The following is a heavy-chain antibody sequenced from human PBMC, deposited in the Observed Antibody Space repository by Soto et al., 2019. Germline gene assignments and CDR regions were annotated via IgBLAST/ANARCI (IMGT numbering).Heavy chain of an antibody. D-gene: IGHD3-22*01. CDR2: IGDGGDTT. CDR3: AKNRGIIMIVES. J-gene: IGHJ4*02. Sequence: SGGPLRLSCVASVFSFSSYEMNWVRQAPGKGLEWVSAIGDGGDTTYYADSVKGRFTISRDNSKNTLYLQMDSLRAEDTAVYYCAKNRGIIMIVESWGQGTLVTVSS. V-gene: IGHV3-23*01. CDR1: VFSFSSYE.